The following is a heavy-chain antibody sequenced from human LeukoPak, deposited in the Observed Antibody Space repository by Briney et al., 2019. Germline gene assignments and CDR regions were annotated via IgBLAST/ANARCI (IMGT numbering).Heavy chain of an antibody. J-gene: IGHJ4*02. CDR3: AREVVAAAGTVDY. Sequence: SETLSLTCAVYGGSFSGYYWSWIRQPPGKGLEWIGEIYHSGSTNYNPSLKSRVTISVDTSKNQFSLKLSSVTAADTAVYYCAREVVAAAGTVDYWGQGTLVIVSS. D-gene: IGHD6-13*01. CDR1: GGSFSGYY. V-gene: IGHV4-34*01. CDR2: IYHSGST.